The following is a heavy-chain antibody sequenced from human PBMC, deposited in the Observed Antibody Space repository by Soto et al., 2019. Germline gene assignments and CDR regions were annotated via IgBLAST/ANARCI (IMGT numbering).Heavy chain of an antibody. CDR3: IQSRCGGDCLQSYASYYYYGMDV. J-gene: IGHJ6*02. Sequence: SGPTLVNPTQTLTLTCTFSAFSLSTGGVGVGWIRQPPGKALEWLALIYWDDDKRYSTSLRSRLTITKDTSKNQVVLTMTNMDPVDTATYYCIQSRCGGDCLQSYASYYYYGMDVWGQGTTVTV. CDR2: IYWDDDK. CDR1: AFSLSTGGVG. D-gene: IGHD2-21*02. V-gene: IGHV2-5*02.